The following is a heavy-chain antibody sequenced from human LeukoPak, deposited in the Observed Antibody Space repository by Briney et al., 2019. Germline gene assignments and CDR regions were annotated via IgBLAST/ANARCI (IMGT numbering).Heavy chain of an antibody. CDR1: GYTFTGYY. V-gene: IGHV1-2*02. CDR3: ARSHVDTALKVRKDFDY. Sequence: ASVKVSCKASGYTFTGYYMHWVRQAPGRGREWMGWINHNSGVANYAQKLQGRVTMTRETSISTAYMELSRLRSDDTAVYYCARSHVDTALKVRKDFDYWGQGTLVTVSS. J-gene: IGHJ4*02. CDR2: INHNSGVA. D-gene: IGHD5-18*01.